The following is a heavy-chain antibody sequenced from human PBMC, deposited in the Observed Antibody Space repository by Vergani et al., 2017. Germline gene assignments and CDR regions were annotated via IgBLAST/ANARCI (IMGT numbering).Heavy chain of an antibody. Sequence: QLQLQESGPGLVKPSETLSLTCTVPGGSISSSSYYCGWIRQPPGKGLEWIGSIYYSGSTYYNPSLKSRVTISVDTSKNQFSLKLSSVTAADTAVYYCSRGRGTMIVVVPFDCGGEGPLATVCS. CDR3: SRGRGTMIVVVPFDC. CDR2: IYYSGST. CDR1: GGSISSSSYY. J-gene: IGHJ4*02. V-gene: IGHV4-39*07. D-gene: IGHD3-22*01.